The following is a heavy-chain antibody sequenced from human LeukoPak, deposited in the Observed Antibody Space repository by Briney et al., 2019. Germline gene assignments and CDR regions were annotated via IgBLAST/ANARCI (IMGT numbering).Heavy chain of an antibody. D-gene: IGHD6-6*01. J-gene: IGHJ4*02. Sequence: PGGSLRLSCAVAGFTFNNYDMSWVRQAPGKGLEWVSAISGSGGNTYYADSVKGRFTISRDNSKNTLYLQMNSLRAEDTAVYYCAKVRASYCFDYWGQGTLVTVSS. CDR2: ISGSGGNT. CDR3: AKVRASYCFDY. CDR1: GFTFNNYD. V-gene: IGHV3-23*01.